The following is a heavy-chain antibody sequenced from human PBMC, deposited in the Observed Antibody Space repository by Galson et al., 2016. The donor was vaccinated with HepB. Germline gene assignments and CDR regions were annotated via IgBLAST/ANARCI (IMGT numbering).Heavy chain of an antibody. D-gene: IGHD1-26*01. J-gene: IGHJ3*01. CDR2: INPDSGST. CDR1: GYTFINYY. V-gene: IGHV1-46*01. Sequence: SVKVSCKGSGYTFINYYINWVRQASGQGLEWVGLINPDSGSTNFPQKFQGRITMTRDTSTTTAYMELRSLTSEDTAVYFCATGGMVGPSEEDPFDLWGQGTMVTVSS. CDR3: ATGGMVGPSEEDPFDL.